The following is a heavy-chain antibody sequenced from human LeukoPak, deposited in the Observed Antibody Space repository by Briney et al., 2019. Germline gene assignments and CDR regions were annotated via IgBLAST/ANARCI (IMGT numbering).Heavy chain of an antibody. CDR2: ISYDGSNK. J-gene: IGHJ4*02. Sequence: GGSLRLSCAASGSTFSSYAMHWVRQAPGKGLEWVAVISYDGSNKYYADSVKGRFTISRDNSKNTLYLQMNSLRAEDTAVYYCARSSIFYYYDSSGYYYLGYWGQGTLVTVSS. D-gene: IGHD3-22*01. V-gene: IGHV3-30-3*01. CDR1: GSTFSSYA. CDR3: ARSSIFYYYDSSGYYYLGY.